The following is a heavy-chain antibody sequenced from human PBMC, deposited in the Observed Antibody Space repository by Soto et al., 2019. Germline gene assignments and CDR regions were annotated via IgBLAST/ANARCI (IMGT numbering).Heavy chain of an antibody. CDR3: ARDYPHDSSGYSPRLTWFDP. D-gene: IGHD3-22*01. V-gene: IGHV1-46*01. CDR2: INPSGGST. Sequence: ASVKVSCKASGYTFTSYYMHWVRQAPGQGLEWMGIINPSGGSTSYAQKFQGRVTMTRDTSTSTVYMELSSLRSEDTAVYYCARDYPHDSSGYSPRLTWFDPWGQGTLVTVSS. J-gene: IGHJ5*02. CDR1: GYTFTSYY.